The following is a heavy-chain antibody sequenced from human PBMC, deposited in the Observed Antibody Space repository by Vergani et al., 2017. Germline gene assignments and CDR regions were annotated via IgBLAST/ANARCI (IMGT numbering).Heavy chain of an antibody. CDR2: ISSSSSTI. V-gene: IGHV3-48*04. Sequence: EVQLVESGGGLVQPGGSLRLSCAASGFTFSSYSMNWVRQAPGKGLEWVSYISSSSSTIYYADSVKGRFTLSRDNAKNSLYLQMNSLRAEDTAVYYCANRERSYGPDYWGQGTLVTVSS. CDR1: GFTFSSYS. D-gene: IGHD5-18*01. CDR3: ANRERSYGPDY. J-gene: IGHJ4*02.